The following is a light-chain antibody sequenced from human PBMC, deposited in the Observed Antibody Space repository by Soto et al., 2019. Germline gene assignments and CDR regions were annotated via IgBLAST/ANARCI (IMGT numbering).Light chain of an antibody. Sequence: QSALTQPASVSGSAGQSITISCTGTSSEVGGYNYVSWYQQHPGKAPKLVIYDISNRPSGVSNRFSGSKSGNTASLTISGLQAEDEADYYCSSYTSSSTLGVFGTGTKLTVL. CDR1: SSEVGGYNY. CDR3: SSYTSSSTLGV. V-gene: IGLV2-14*01. J-gene: IGLJ1*01. CDR2: DIS.